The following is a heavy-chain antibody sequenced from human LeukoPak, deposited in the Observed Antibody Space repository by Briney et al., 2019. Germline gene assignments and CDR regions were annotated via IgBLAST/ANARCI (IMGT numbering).Heavy chain of an antibody. D-gene: IGHD1-1*01. J-gene: IGHJ6*03. CDR2: TYYRSKWYN. CDR3: ARENWNPKWELNYYMDV. V-gene: IGHV6-1*01. Sequence: SQTLSLTCAISGDSVSSNSAAWNWIRQSPSRGLEWLGRTYYRSKWYNDYAVSVKSRITINPDTSKNQFTLQLNSVTPEDTAVYYCARENWNPKWELNYYMDVWGKGTTVTVSS. CDR1: GDSVSSNSAA.